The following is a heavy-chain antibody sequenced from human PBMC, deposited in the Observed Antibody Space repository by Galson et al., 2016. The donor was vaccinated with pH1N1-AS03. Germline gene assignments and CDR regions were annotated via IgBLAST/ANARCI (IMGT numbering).Heavy chain of an antibody. D-gene: IGHD3-9*01. Sequence: SLRLSCAASGFTFGDYYMSWIRQAPGKGLEWISCITSSGGSGSNIYYADSVKGRFTISRDNAKNSLYLQMNSLRADDTAVYFCARGWYDIWTGYLVDPFDYWGQGALVTVSS. J-gene: IGHJ4*02. CDR2: ITSSGGSGSNI. CDR1: GFTFGDYY. CDR3: ARGWYDIWTGYLVDPFDY. V-gene: IGHV3-11*01.